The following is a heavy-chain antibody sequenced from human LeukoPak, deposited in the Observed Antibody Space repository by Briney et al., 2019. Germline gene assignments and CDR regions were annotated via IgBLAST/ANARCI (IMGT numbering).Heavy chain of an antibody. CDR1: GFTFSSYS. CDR3: ARDDSSGYYYWYYFDY. Sequence: GGSLRLSCAASGFTFSSYSMNWVRQAPGKGLEWVSSISSSSSYIYYADSVKGRFTISRDNAKNSLYLQMNSLRAEDTAVYYCARDDSSGYYYWYYFDYWGQGTLVTVSS. J-gene: IGHJ4*02. D-gene: IGHD3-22*01. V-gene: IGHV3-21*01. CDR2: ISSSSSYI.